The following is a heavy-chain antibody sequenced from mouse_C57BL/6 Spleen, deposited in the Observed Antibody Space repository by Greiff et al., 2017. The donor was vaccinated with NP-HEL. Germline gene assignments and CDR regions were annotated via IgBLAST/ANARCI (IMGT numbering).Heavy chain of an antibody. Sequence: QVQLQQSGAELVKPGASVKLSCKASGYTFTSYWMHWVKQRPGQGLEWIGMIHPYSGSTNYNEKFKSKATLTVDKSSSTAYMQLSSLTSEDSAVYYCARWVITTADRFAYWGQGTLVTVSA. J-gene: IGHJ3*01. CDR3: ARWVITTADRFAY. CDR1: GYTFTSYW. V-gene: IGHV1-64*01. CDR2: IHPYSGST. D-gene: IGHD1-1*01.